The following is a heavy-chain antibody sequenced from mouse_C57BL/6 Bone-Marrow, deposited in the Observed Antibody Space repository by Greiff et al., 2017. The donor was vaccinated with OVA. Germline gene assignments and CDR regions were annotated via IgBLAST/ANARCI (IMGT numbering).Heavy chain of an antibody. Sequence: EVQLQQSGPELVKPGASVKISCNASGYTFTDYYMNWVKQSHGKSLEWIGDINPNNGGTSYNQKFKGKATLTVDKSSSTAYMELRSLTSEDSAVYYCARGGDYAYYAMDYWGQGTSVTVSS. V-gene: IGHV1-26*01. D-gene: IGHD1-1*01. CDR2: INPNNGGT. CDR3: ARGGDYAYYAMDY. J-gene: IGHJ4*01. CDR1: GYTFTDYY.